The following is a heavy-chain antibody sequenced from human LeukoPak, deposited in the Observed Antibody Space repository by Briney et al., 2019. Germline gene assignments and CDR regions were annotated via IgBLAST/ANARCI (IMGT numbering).Heavy chain of an antibody. CDR1: GGSISSSSYY. CDR2: IYYSGST. D-gene: IGHD3-22*01. J-gene: IGHJ4*02. CDR3: ARLRRDYDNRHFDY. Sequence: SETLSLTCTVSGGSISSSSYYWGWIRQPPGKGLEWIGSIYYSGSTYYNPSLKSRATISVDTSKNQFSLKLSSVTAADTAVYYCARLRRDYDNRHFDYWGQGTLVTVSS. V-gene: IGHV4-39*01.